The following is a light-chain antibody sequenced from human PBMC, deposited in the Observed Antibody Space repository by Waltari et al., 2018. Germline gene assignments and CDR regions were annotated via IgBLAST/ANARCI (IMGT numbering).Light chain of an antibody. CDR1: QNIDSW. CDR3: QQYHAFPRT. Sequence: DIQMTQSPSTLSACVGESVTVTCRASQNIDSWLAWYQQKPGQAPKVLIYKASSLESGVPSRFSGSGSGTEFTLTITSLQPDDFATYYCQQYHAFPRTFGQGTKVEV. CDR2: KAS. V-gene: IGKV1-5*03. J-gene: IGKJ1*01.